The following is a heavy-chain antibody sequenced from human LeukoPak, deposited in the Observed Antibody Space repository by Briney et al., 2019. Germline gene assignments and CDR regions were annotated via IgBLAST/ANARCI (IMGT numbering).Heavy chain of an antibody. CDR3: ARVRGFYPTDAFDV. CDR1: GYTFTRYG. CDR2: ISAYNHNT. V-gene: IGHV1-18*01. Sequence: GASVKVSCKSSGYTFTRYGISWVRQAPGQGLEWMGWISAYNHNTIYAQNLQDRVTVTTDTSTTTTHMELRSLRSDDTAVYYCARVRGFYPTDAFDVWGQGTMVTVSS. D-gene: IGHD2/OR15-2a*01. J-gene: IGHJ3*01.